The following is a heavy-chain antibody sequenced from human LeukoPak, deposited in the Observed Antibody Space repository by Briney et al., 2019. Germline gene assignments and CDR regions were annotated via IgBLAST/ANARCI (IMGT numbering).Heavy chain of an antibody. J-gene: IGHJ2*01. CDR3: ARSTYCSSTSCFEGWYFDL. CDR2: IYTSGST. D-gene: IGHD2-2*01. CDR1: GCTISSYY. Sequence: SETLSLTCTVSGCTISSYYWSWIRQPAGRGLEWIGRIYTSGSTNYNPSLKSRVTISVDKSKNQFSLKLSSVTAADTAVYYCARSTYCSSTSCFEGWYFDLWGRGTLVTVSS. V-gene: IGHV4-4*07.